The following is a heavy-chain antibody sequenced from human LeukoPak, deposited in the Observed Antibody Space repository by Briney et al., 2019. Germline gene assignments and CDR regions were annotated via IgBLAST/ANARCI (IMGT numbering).Heavy chain of an antibody. CDR3: ARAACSSTSCYGDYYYYMDV. D-gene: IGHD2-2*01. CDR2: IYYSGST. J-gene: IGHJ6*03. CDR1: GGSISSSSYY. V-gene: IGHV4-39*01. Sequence: PSETLSLTCTVSGGSISSSSYYWGWIRQPRGKGLEWIGSIYYSGSTYYNPSLKSRVTISVDTSKNQFSLKLSSVTAADTAVYYCARAACSSTSCYGDYYYYMDVWGKGTTVTVSS.